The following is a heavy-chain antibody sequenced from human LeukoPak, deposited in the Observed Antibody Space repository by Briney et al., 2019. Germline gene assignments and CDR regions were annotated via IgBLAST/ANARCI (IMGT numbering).Heavy chain of an antibody. CDR1: GSTFSSYA. Sequence: GGSLRLSCAASGSTFSSYAMSWVRQAPGKGLEWVSSITSGGDYIYYADSVKGRFTTSRDNAKNSLSLQLNSLRVEDTAVYYCARGHYDVLAASYKWTPDYWGQGTLVTVSS. V-gene: IGHV3-21*01. CDR2: ITSGGDYI. CDR3: ARGHYDVLAASYKWTPDY. J-gene: IGHJ4*02. D-gene: IGHD3-9*01.